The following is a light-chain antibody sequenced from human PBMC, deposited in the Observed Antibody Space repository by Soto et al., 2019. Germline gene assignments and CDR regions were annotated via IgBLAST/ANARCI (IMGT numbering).Light chain of an antibody. Sequence: EIVMTPSPATLSVSPGERATLSCRASQSVSSNLAWYQQKPGQAPRLLIYGASTRATGIPARFSGSGSGTEFTLTISSLQSEDFAVYYCQQYNNWWTVGQGTKVEIK. CDR3: QQYNNWWT. J-gene: IGKJ1*01. V-gene: IGKV3-15*01. CDR1: QSVSSN. CDR2: GAS.